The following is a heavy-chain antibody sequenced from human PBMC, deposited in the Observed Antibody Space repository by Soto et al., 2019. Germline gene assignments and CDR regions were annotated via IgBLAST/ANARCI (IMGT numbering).Heavy chain of an antibody. V-gene: IGHV3-23*01. J-gene: IGHJ4*02. Sequence: EVQLLESGGGLVQPGGSLRLSCAASGFTFISYAMSWVRQAPGQGLEWVSAISGSGGSTYYTDSVKGRFTISRDNSKNTLYMQMNSLRAEDTAVYYCAEAAAGRGEFDYWGQGTLVTVS. D-gene: IGHD6-13*01. CDR2: ISGSGGST. CDR3: AEAAAGRGEFDY. CDR1: GFTFISYA.